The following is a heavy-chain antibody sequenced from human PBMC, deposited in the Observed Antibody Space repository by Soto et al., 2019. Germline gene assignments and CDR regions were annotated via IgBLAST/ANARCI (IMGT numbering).Heavy chain of an antibody. V-gene: IGHV3-23*01. D-gene: IGHD3-22*01. CDR3: AKDNTYYYDSSGYHYPI. J-gene: IGHJ4*02. CDR1: GFTFSSYA. CDR2: ISGSGGST. Sequence: EVQLLESGGGLVQPGGSLRLSCAASGFTFSSYAMSWVRQAPGKGLEWVSAISGSGGSTYYADSVKGRFTISRDNSKNTLYLQMNSLRAEDTAVYYCAKDNTYYYDSSGYHYPIWGQGTLVTVSS.